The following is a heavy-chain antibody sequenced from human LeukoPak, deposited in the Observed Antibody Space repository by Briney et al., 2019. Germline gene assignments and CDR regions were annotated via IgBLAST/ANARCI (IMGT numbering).Heavy chain of an antibody. Sequence: SETLSLTCTVSGGSISSGGYYWSWIRQHPGKGLEWIGYIYYSGSTYYNPSLKSRVTISVDTSKNQFSLKLSSVTAADTAVYYCARGSLTYYDSSGYCYRAFDIWGQGTMVTVSS. CDR3: ARGSLTYYDSSGYCYRAFDI. CDR2: IYYSGST. J-gene: IGHJ3*02. V-gene: IGHV4-31*03. CDR1: GGSISSGGYY. D-gene: IGHD3-22*01.